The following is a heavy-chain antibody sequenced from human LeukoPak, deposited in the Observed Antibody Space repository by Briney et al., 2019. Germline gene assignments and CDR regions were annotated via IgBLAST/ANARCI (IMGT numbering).Heavy chain of an antibody. CDR3: ARAGFVERSWPEAFYN. D-gene: IGHD3-10*01. J-gene: IGHJ3*02. CDR2: ISYDGSNK. CDR1: GFTFSSYA. V-gene: IGHV3-30-3*01. Sequence: PGGSLRLSCAASGFTFSSYAMHWVRQAPGKGLEWVAVISYDGSNKYYADSVKGRFTISRDNSKNTLYLQMNSLRAEDTAVYYCARAGFVERSWPEAFYNWGQGTMVTVSS.